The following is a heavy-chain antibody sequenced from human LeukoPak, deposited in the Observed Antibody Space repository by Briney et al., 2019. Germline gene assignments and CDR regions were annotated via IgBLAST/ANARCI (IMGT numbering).Heavy chain of an antibody. CDR1: GFTFSDYS. J-gene: IGHJ6*03. V-gene: IGHV3-9*03. CDR2: ISWNSGSI. Sequence: GGSLRLSCAASGFTFSDYSMNWVRQAPGKGLEWVSGISWNSGSIGYADSVKGRFTISRDNAKNSLYLQMNSLRAEDMALYYCAKGESSYYYYYMDVWGKGTTVTVSS. D-gene: IGHD3-10*01. CDR3: AKGESSYYYYYMDV.